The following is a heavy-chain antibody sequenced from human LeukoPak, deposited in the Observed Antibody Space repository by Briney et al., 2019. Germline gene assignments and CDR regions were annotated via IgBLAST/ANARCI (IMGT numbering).Heavy chain of an antibody. V-gene: IGHV1-18*01. CDR2: ISVYNGNT. Sequence: GASVKVSCKASGYTFTNFGISWVRQAPGQGLEWMGWISVYNGNTNSAQKLQGRVTMTTDRSTTTAYMELRNLRSDDTAVYYCARDHSGSCQLFDYWGQGTLVTVSS. CDR1: GYTFTNFG. D-gene: IGHD6-13*01. CDR3: ARDHSGSCQLFDY. J-gene: IGHJ4*02.